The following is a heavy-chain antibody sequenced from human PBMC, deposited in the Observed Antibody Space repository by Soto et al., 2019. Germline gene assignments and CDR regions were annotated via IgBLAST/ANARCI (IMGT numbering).Heavy chain of an antibody. D-gene: IGHD3-22*01. CDR2: ISYDGSNK. CDR1: GFTFNTYA. V-gene: IGHV3-30-3*01. CDR3: ARDRSMIVVVPGY. Sequence: GGSLRLSCAASGFTFNTYAMHWVRQAPGKGLEWVALISYDGSNKYYADSVKGRFTISRDNSKNTLYLQMNSLRADDTAIYYCARDRSMIVVVPGYLGEGT. J-gene: IGHJ4*02.